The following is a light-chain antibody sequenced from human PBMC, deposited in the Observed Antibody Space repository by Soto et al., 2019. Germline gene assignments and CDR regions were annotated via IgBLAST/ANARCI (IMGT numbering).Light chain of an antibody. Sequence: QSVLTQPPSVSGAPGQRVTISCTGSSANIGAGYNVHWYQQLPGTAPKLLIYVNSNRPSGVTDRFSDSKSGTPASLAITGLQAEDEADYSCKSYDSSLSGVVFGGGTKLTLL. CDR3: KSYDSSLSGVV. J-gene: IGLJ2*01. CDR2: VNS. CDR1: SANIGAGYN. V-gene: IGLV1-40*01.